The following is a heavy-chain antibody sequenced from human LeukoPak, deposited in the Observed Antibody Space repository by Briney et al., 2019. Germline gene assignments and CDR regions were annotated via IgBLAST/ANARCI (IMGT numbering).Heavy chain of an antibody. D-gene: IGHD3-22*01. J-gene: IGHJ3*02. CDR1: GGSISNYY. CDR3: AKSNGYGLIDI. Sequence: SETLSLTCSVSGGSISNYYWGWVRQPPGKALEWIGNIFYSGSTYYSPSLKSRVTISLDTSRNQFSLKLNSVTAADTAVYYCAKSNGYGLIDIWGQGTMVTVSS. V-gene: IGHV4-59*12. CDR2: IFYSGST.